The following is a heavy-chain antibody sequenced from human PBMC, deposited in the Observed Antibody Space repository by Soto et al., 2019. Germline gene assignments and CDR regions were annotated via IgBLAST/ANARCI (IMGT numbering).Heavy chain of an antibody. V-gene: IGHV2-5*02. Sequence: SGPTLVNPTQSLTLTCTFSGFSLSTSGVGVAWIRQPPGKALEWLALIYWDDDKRYSPSLKSRLTITKDTSKNQVVLTMTKMEPVDTATYYCAHGTEKFDPWGQGTLVTVSS. CDR2: IYWDDDK. J-gene: IGHJ5*02. CDR1: GFSLSTSGVG. CDR3: AHGTEKFDP.